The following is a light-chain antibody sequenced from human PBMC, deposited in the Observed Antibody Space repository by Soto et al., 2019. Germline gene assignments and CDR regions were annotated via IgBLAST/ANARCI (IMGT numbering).Light chain of an antibody. CDR1: QTISTY. V-gene: IGKV1-39*01. J-gene: IGKJ2*01. CDR2: AAS. Sequence: DIQMTQSPSSLSASVGDRVTITCRASQTISTYLNWYQQKPGKAPKLLIYAASRLQSGVPSRFSGRGSGTDFTLTISSLQPEDFATYYFQQSHSIPYTFGQGTKLEIK. CDR3: QQSHSIPYT.